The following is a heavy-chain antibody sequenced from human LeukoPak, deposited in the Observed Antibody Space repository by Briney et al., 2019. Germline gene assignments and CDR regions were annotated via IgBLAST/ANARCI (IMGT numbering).Heavy chain of an antibody. CDR3: VRAVISFGAAVAKGFDC. Sequence: SETLSLTCTVSGGSFSTYYWSWIRQPPGKGLEWIGYIYYSGSTDYNTSLKSRVTMSLDTSKNQFSLKLSSVTAADTAVYYCVRAVISFGAAVAKGFDCWGQGTLVTVSS. CDR2: IYYSGST. CDR1: GGSFSTYY. V-gene: IGHV4-59*01. D-gene: IGHD3-16*01. J-gene: IGHJ4*02.